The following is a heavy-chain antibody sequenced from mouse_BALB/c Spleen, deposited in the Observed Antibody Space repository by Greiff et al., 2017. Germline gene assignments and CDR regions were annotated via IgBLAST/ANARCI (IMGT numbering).Heavy chain of an antibody. J-gene: IGHJ3*01. Sequence: VQLQQSGAELAKPGASVKMSCKASGYTFTSYWMHWVKQRPGQGLEWIGYINPSTGYTEYNQKFKDKATLTADKSSSTAYMQLSSLTSEDSAGYCCARDDYVAYWGQGTLVTVSA. V-gene: IGHV1-7*01. D-gene: IGHD2-4*01. CDR2: INPSTGYT. CDR3: ARDDYVAY. CDR1: GYTFTSYW.